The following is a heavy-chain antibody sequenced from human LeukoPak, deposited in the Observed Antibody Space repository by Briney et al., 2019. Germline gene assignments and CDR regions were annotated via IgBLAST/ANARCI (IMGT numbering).Heavy chain of an antibody. CDR1: GGSISSYY. CDR2: IYYSGST. V-gene: IGHV4-59*01. J-gene: IGHJ4*02. Sequence: SETLSLTCTVSGGSISSYYWSWIRQPPGKGLEWIGYIYYSGSTNYNPSLKSRVTISVDTSKNQFSLKLSSVTAADTAVYYCASSADVGSSCYGPMWYWGQGTLVTVSS. CDR3: ASSADVGSSCYGPMWY. D-gene: IGHD6-13*01.